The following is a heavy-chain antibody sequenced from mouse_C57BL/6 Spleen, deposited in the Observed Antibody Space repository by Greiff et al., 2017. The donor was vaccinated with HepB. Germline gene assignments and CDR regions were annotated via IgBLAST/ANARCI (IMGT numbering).Heavy chain of an antibody. D-gene: IGHD1-1*01. V-gene: IGHV2-4*01. J-gene: IGHJ4*01. CDR2: IWSGGST. CDR3: AKAGYGRDYYAMDY. CDR1: GFSLTSYG. Sequence: VKLVESGPGLVQPSQSLSITCTVSGFSLTSYGVHWVRQPPGKGLEWLGVIWSGGSTDYNAAFISRLSISKDNSKSQVFFKMNSLQADDTAIYYCAKAGYGRDYYAMDYWGQGTSVTVSS.